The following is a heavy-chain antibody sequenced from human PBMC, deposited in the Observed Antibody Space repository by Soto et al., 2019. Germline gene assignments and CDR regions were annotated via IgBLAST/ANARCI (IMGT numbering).Heavy chain of an antibody. CDR3: ARQATGYYYGWFDP. J-gene: IGHJ5*02. V-gene: IGHV4-59*08. D-gene: IGHD3-22*01. CDR1: GGSIGSYY. CDR2: IYYSGST. Sequence: PSETLSLTCTVSGGSIGSYYWSWIRQPPGKGLEWIGYIYYSGSTNYNPSLKSRVTISVDTSKNQFSLKLSSVTAADTAVYYCARQATGYYYGWFDPWGQGTLVTVSS.